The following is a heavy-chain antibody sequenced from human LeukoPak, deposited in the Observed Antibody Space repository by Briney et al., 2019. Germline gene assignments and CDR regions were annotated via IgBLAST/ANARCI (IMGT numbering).Heavy chain of an antibody. CDR2: IYDSGST. CDR3: ARNLVVIEAFDI. D-gene: IGHD3-22*01. Sequence: TSETLSLTCTVSGGFISSSSYYWGWIRQPPGKGLEWIGSIYDSGSTYYNPSLKSRVTISVDTSKNQFSLRLSSVAAADTAVYYCARNLVVIEAFDIWGQGTMVTVS. J-gene: IGHJ3*02. V-gene: IGHV4-39*07. CDR1: GGFISSSSYY.